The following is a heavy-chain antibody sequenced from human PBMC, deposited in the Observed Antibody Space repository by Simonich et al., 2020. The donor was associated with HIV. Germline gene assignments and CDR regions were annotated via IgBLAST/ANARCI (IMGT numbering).Heavy chain of an antibody. CDR3: ARDSRYYDFWSGYRPDAFDI. V-gene: IGHV3-30*07. Sequence: QVQLVESGGGVVQPGRSLRLSCAASGFTFSSYAMHWVRQAPGKGLEWVAVISYDGSNKYYADSVKGRLTIPRNNSKNPLYLQMNSLRAEDTAVYYCARDSRYYDFWSGYRPDAFDIWGQGTMVTVSS. D-gene: IGHD3-3*01. CDR1: GFTFSSYA. CDR2: ISYDGSNK. J-gene: IGHJ3*02.